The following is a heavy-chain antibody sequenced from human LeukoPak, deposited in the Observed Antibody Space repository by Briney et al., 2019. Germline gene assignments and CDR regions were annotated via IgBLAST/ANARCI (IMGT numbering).Heavy chain of an antibody. CDR1: GFTFSSYS. Sequence: GGSLRLSCAASGFTFSSYSMNWVRQAPGKGLEWVSYFSSSSSTIYYADSVKGRFTISRDNAKNSLYLQMHSLRAEDTAVYYCARGSYTSGYWYYFDYWGQGTLVTVS. D-gene: IGHD3-22*01. V-gene: IGHV3-48*04. CDR2: FSSSSSTI. CDR3: ARGSYTSGYWYYFDY. J-gene: IGHJ4*02.